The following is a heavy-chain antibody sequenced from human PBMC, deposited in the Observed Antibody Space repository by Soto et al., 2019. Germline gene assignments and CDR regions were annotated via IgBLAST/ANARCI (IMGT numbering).Heavy chain of an antibody. Sequence: VQLLESGGGLVQPGGSLRLSCAASGFTFSNSAMGWVRQAPGKGLEWLSLINYSGATTYYADSLKGRFTISRDNSKNSLYLQMNSLRAEDTAVYYCARETTYYYDSSGYSPPDAFDIWGQGTMVTVSS. CDR2: INYSGATT. CDR1: GFTFSNSA. CDR3: ARETTYYYDSSGYSPPDAFDI. V-gene: IGHV3-23*01. J-gene: IGHJ3*02. D-gene: IGHD3-22*01.